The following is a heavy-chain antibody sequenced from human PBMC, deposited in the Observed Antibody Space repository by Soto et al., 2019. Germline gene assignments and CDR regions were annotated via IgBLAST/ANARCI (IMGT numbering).Heavy chain of an antibody. Sequence: QVQMVQSGAELKRPGASVRVSCKASAYTFTSYYVHWVRQAPGQGPEWMGMINPSRGSTDYAQKFQGRVTMTRDTSTTTVYMELSSLRSEDTAIYFCTRSGITTAGTDAFDLWGQGTLVTVSS. CDR1: AYTFTSYY. J-gene: IGHJ3*01. CDR2: INPSRGST. V-gene: IGHV1-46*03. D-gene: IGHD6-13*01. CDR3: TRSGITTAGTDAFDL.